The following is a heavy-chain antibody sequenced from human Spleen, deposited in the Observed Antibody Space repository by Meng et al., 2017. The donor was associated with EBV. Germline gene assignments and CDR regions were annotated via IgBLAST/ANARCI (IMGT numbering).Heavy chain of an antibody. Sequence: QLQESDAGLVKPSQTLSPTCAVSGGSISSGGHYWSCIRQPPGKGLEWIGYLYYSGSAYYNPSLKSRLTISVDTSKNQFSLKLTSVTAADTAVYYCASTTTMTSFDYWGQGTLVTVSS. J-gene: IGHJ4*02. CDR3: ASTTTMTSFDY. CDR2: LYYSGSA. D-gene: IGHD4-17*01. V-gene: IGHV4-30-4*01. CDR1: GGSISSGGHY.